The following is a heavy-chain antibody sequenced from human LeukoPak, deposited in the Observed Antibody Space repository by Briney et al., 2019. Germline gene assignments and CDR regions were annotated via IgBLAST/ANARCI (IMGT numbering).Heavy chain of an antibody. CDR2: ISYDGSDE. CDR3: ARDFTPEWFDVH. J-gene: IGHJ4*02. CDR1: GLAFSSYS. V-gene: IGHV3-30*04. D-gene: IGHD3-3*01. Sequence: RVLRLSCVASGLAFSSYSMHWVRQAPGKGLEWVGVISYDGSDEYYTDSVKGRFTISRDNSKNTVYLQMNSLRADDTAVYYCARDFTPEWFDVHWGQGTLVTVS.